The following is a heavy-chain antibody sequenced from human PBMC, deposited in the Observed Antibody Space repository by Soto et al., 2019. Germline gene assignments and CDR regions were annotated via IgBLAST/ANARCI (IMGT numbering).Heavy chain of an antibody. CDR1: GFTFSSYG. J-gene: IGHJ5*02. V-gene: IGHV3-33*01. D-gene: IGHD6-13*01. CDR3: ARDDSSGWYGWFDP. CDR2: IWYDGSNK. Sequence: QVQLVESGGGVVQPGRSLRLSCAASGFTFSSYGMHWVRQAPGKGLEWVAVIWYDGSNKYYADSVKGRFTISRDNSKNTLYLQMNSLRADDTAVYYCARDDSSGWYGWFDPWGQGTLVTVSS.